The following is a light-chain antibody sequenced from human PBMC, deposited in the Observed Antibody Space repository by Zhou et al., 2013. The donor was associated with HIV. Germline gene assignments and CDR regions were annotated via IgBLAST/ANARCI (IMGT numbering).Light chain of an antibody. CDR2: GAS. CDR1: QSVRSS. CDR3: HQYNDWPYT. J-gene: IGKJ2*01. V-gene: IGKV3-15*01. Sequence: EVVLTQSPGTLSLSPGERATLSCRASQSVRSSFAWYQQKPGQPPRLLIYGASTRATGIPTRFSGSGSGTEFTLTISSLQSEDFGVYYCHQYNDWPYTFGQGTKLEIK.